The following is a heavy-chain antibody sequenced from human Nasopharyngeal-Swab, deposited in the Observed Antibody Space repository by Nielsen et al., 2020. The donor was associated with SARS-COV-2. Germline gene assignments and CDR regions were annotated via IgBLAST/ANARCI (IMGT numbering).Heavy chain of an antibody. CDR1: GVTFNNAW. J-gene: IGHJ3*02. CDR3: ARIDPLGRAFDI. V-gene: IGHV3-15*07. CDR2: IKSETDGGTT. D-gene: IGHD2-15*01. Sequence: GGSLRLSYAASGVTFNNAWMNWVRQAPGKWLEWVGRIKSETDGGTTDYDAPVKGRFTVSRDDSKNTLYLQMNSLRAEDTAVYYCARIDPLGRAFDIWGQGTMVTVSS.